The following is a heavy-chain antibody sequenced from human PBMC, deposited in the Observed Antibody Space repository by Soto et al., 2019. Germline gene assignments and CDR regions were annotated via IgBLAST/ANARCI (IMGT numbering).Heavy chain of an antibody. D-gene: IGHD3-3*01. Sequence: PGGSLRLSCAASGFTFSDYYMSWIRQAPGKGLEWVSYISSSSTYTDYADSVKGRFTISRDNAKNSLYLQMNGLRADDTAVYYCARMRVDAYKTFSTYFDFWGQGILVTVSS. CDR1: GFTFSDYY. V-gene: IGHV3-11*03. CDR3: ARMRVDAYKTFSTYFDF. CDR2: ISSSSTYT. J-gene: IGHJ4*02.